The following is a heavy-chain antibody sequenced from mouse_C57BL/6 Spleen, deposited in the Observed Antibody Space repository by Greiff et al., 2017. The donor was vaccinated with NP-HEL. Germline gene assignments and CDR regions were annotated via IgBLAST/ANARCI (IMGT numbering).Heavy chain of an antibody. Sequence: EVQLQQSGPGLVKPSQSLSLTCSVTGYSITSGYYWNWIRQFPGNKLEWMGYISYDGSNNYNPSLKNRISITRDTSKNQFFLKLNSVTTEDTATYYCAREKGITTVVADWYFDVWGTGTTVTVSS. V-gene: IGHV3-6*01. J-gene: IGHJ1*03. CDR1: GYSITSGYY. D-gene: IGHD1-1*01. CDR2: ISYDGSN. CDR3: AREKGITTVVADWYFDV.